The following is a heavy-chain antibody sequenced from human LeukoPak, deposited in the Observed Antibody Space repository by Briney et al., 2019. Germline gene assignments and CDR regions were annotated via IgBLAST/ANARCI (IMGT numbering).Heavy chain of an antibody. D-gene: IGHD3-22*01. CDR2: IIPLFATS. J-gene: IGHJ4*02. CDR1: GGIFSSYA. CDR3: LLSGYYYKNFDY. Sequence: ASVKVSCKASGGIFSSYAISWVRQAPGQGLEWMGGIIPLFATSNYAQKFQGRVTITADESTSTAYMELSSLRSEDTAVYYCLLSGYYYKNFDYWGQGTLVTVSS. V-gene: IGHV1-69*13.